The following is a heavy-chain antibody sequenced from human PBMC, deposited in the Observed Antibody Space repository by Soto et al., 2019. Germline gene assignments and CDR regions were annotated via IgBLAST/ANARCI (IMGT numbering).Heavy chain of an antibody. CDR3: GCPGRYDQCLDP. V-gene: IGHV4-59*08. J-gene: IGHJ5*02. D-gene: IGHD2-2*01. Sequence: PSETLSLTCTVSGGSISSYYWSWIRQPPGKGLEWIGYIYYSGSTNYNPSLKSRVTISLDTSKNQFSLKLSSVTAADPAVYYCGCPGRYDQCLDPWGQGTLVTVSS. CDR1: GGSISSYY. CDR2: IYYSGST.